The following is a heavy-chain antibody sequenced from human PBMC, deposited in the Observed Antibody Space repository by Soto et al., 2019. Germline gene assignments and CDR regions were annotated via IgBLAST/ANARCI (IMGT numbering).Heavy chain of an antibody. CDR1: GFTFSSYA. D-gene: IGHD5-18*01. CDR3: ARDGSVYSYGYGDYYYYGMDV. Sequence: SLRLSCAASGFTFSSYAMHWVRQAPGKGLEWVAVISYDGSNKYYADSVKGRFTISRDNSKNTLYLQMNSLRAEDTAVYYCARDGSVYSYGYGDYYYYGMDVWGQGTTVTVSS. V-gene: IGHV3-30-3*01. J-gene: IGHJ6*02. CDR2: ISYDGSNK.